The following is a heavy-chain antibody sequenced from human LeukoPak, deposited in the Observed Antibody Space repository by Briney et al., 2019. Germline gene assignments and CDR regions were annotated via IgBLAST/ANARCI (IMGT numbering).Heavy chain of an antibody. J-gene: IGHJ6*03. CDR1: GGSISSSSYY. D-gene: IGHD2-8*01. V-gene: IGHV4-39*01. CDR3: ARHKGVYYYYYYMDV. Sequence: SETLSLTCTVSGGSISSSSYYWGWMRQPPGKGLEWIGSIYYSGSTYYNPSLKSRVTISVDTSKNQFSLKLSSVTAADTAVYYCARHKGVYYYYYYMDVWGKGTTVTISS. CDR2: IYYSGST.